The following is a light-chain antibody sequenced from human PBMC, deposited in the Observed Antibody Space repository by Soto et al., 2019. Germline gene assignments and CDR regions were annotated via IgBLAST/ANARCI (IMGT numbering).Light chain of an antibody. CDR3: QQSYSSPFT. Sequence: DIQMTQSPSSLSASVGDRVTITCRASQSISSYLNWYQQKPGKAPNLLIYAASSLQSGVPSKFSGSGSGSDFTLTISSLQPEDFATYYCQQSYSSPFTFGPGTEVDIK. CDR2: AAS. J-gene: IGKJ3*01. CDR1: QSISSY. V-gene: IGKV1-39*01.